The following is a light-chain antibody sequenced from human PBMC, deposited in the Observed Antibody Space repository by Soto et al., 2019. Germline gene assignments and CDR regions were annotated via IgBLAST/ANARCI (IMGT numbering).Light chain of an antibody. J-gene: IGLJ2*01. CDR3: GTWDYSLSAAVV. CDR1: SSNIGNNY. CDR2: DNN. Sequence: QSVLTQPPSVSAAPGQKVTISCSGSSSNIGNNYVSWYQQLPGTAPKLLIYDNNKRPSGIPDRFSGSKSGTSATLGITGLQTGDEADYYCGTWDYSLSAAVVFGGGTQLTVL. V-gene: IGLV1-51*01.